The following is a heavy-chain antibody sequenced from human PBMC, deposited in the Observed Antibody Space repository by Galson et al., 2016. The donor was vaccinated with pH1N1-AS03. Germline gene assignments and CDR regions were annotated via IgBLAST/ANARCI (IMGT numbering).Heavy chain of an antibody. V-gene: IGHV2-5*02. Sequence: PALVKPTQTVTLTCTFSGVPLNTNGLGVGWVRQPPGKALEWLALIYWDDDKRYSPSLKSRLTIARDASKRQAVLTMRAMYPVDTGTYFCVHRMRQRRGWFGPWGQGTQVTVSS. D-gene: IGHD3-10*01. CDR1: GVPLNTNGLG. CDR3: VHRMRQRRGWFGP. CDR2: IYWDDDK. J-gene: IGHJ5*02.